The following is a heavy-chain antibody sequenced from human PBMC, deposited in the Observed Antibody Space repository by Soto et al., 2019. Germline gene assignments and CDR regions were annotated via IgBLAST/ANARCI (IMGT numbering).Heavy chain of an antibody. CDR3: TRVFVAVVYSSRWPHDY. V-gene: IGHV3-49*03. CDR2: IRSKAYGGTT. D-gene: IGHD6-13*01. CDR1: GFTFGDYA. Sequence: PGGSLRLSCTASGFTFGDYAMSWFRQAPGKGLEWVGFIRSKAYGGTTEYAASVKGRFTISRDDSNSIAYLQMNSLKTEDTAVYYCTRVFVAVVYSSRWPHDYWGQGTLVTVSS. J-gene: IGHJ4*02.